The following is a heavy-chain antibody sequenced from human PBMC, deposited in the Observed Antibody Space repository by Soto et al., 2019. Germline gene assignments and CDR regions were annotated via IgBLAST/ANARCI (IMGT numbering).Heavy chain of an antibody. CDR1: GYTFTSYG. Sequence: QVQLVQSGAEVKKPGASVKVSCKASGYTFTSYGISWVRQAPGQGLEWMGWISAYNGNTNYAQKLQGRVTMTTDTSXNTAYMELRSLRSDDTAVYYCARDLRITMVRGVIGYWGQGTLVTVSS. CDR3: ARDLRITMVRGVIGY. CDR2: ISAYNGNT. J-gene: IGHJ4*02. V-gene: IGHV1-18*01. D-gene: IGHD3-10*01.